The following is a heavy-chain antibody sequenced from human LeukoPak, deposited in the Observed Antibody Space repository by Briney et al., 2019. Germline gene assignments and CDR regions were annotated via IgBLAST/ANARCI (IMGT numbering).Heavy chain of an antibody. J-gene: IGHJ6*02. V-gene: IGHV5-51*01. Sequence: GESLKISCKGSGYSFTSYWIGWVRQMPGKGLEWMGIIYPGDSDTRYSPSFQGQVTISADKSISTAYLQWSSLKASDTAMYYCAGPSLYYYDSSGWGGMDVWGQGTTVTVSS. CDR1: GYSFTSYW. D-gene: IGHD3-22*01. CDR2: IYPGDSDT. CDR3: AGPSLYYYDSSGWGGMDV.